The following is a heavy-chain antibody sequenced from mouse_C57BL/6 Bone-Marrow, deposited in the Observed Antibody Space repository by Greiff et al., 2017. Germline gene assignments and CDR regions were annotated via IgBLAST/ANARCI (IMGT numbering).Heavy chain of an antibody. J-gene: IGHJ2*01. CDR2: ISNLAYSI. CDR3: ARHDRDRSYFDY. D-gene: IGHD3-1*01. Sequence: EVMLVESGGGLVQPGGSLKLSCAASGFTFSDYGMAWVRQAPRKGPEWVAFISNLAYSIYYADTVTGRFTISRENAKNTLYLEMSSLRSEDTAMYYCARHDRDRSYFDYWGQGTTRTVSS. CDR1: GFTFSDYG. V-gene: IGHV5-15*01.